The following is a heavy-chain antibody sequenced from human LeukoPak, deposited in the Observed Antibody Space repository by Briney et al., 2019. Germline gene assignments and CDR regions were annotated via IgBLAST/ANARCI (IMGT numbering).Heavy chain of an antibody. D-gene: IGHD6-13*01. J-gene: IGHJ5*02. CDR2: ISYDGSNK. V-gene: IGHV3-30*04. Sequence: PGGSLRLSCAASGFTFSSYAMHWVRQAPGKGLEWVAVISYDGSNKYYADSVKGRFTISRDNSKNTLYLQMNSLRAEDTAVYCCAGGGIAAAAPNWFDPWGQGTLVTVSS. CDR1: GFTFSSYA. CDR3: AGGGIAAAAPNWFDP.